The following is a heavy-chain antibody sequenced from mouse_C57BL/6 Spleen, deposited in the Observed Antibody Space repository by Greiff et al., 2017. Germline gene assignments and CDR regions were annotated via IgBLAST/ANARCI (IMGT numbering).Heavy chain of an antibody. CDR3: TREGDYDGGPWFAY. CDR1: GYTFTDYE. V-gene: IGHV1-15*01. D-gene: IGHD2-4*01. CDR2: IDPETGGT. J-gene: IGHJ3*01. Sequence: QVQLQQSGAELVRPGASVTLSCKASGYTFTDYEMHWVKQTPVHGLEWIGAIDPETGGTAYNQKFKGKAILTADKSSSTAYMELRSLTSEDSAVYYCTREGDYDGGPWFAYWGQGTLVTVSA.